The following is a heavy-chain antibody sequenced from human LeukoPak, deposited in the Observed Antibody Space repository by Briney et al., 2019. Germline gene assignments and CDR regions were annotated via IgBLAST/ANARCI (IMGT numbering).Heavy chain of an antibody. CDR3: ARDPSRSCSGNYCYSN. CDR1: GGSISSYY. Sequence: PSETLSLTCTVSGGSISSYYWSWIRQPPGKGLEWIGYIYYSGSTNYNPSLKSRVTISVDTSKNQFSLKLTSVTAADTAVYYCARDPSRSCSGNYCYSNWGQGTLVIVSS. CDR2: IYYSGST. V-gene: IGHV4-59*12. D-gene: IGHD2-15*01. J-gene: IGHJ4*02.